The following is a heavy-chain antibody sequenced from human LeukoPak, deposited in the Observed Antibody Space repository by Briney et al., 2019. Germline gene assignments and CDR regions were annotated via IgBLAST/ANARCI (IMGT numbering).Heavy chain of an antibody. D-gene: IGHD6-25*01. J-gene: IGHJ4*02. Sequence: GGSLRLSCATSGFPLRSYGMHWLRQAPGRGLEWVAIIWYDKSPTYYADSVKGRFTISKDDSKNTLYLLMNSLTVEDTAVYHCATSGPFVVPSYWGQGTLVTVSS. CDR1: GFPLRSYG. CDR2: IWYDKSPT. CDR3: ATSGPFVVPSY. V-gene: IGHV3-33*01.